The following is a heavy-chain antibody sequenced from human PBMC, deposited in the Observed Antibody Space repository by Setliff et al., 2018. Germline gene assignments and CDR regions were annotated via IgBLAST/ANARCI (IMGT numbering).Heavy chain of an antibody. CDR1: GGSISPHY. V-gene: IGHV4-59*08. Sequence: SETLSLTCTVSGGSISPHYWIWIRQSPGKGLEWIGYIFHTGSTNYNPSLKSQVTMSVDTSKNQISLKLSSLTAADTAVYYCARQDRFYDSSVFVEYFEHWGQGTLVTVSS. J-gene: IGHJ1*01. D-gene: IGHD3-22*01. CDR2: IFHTGST. CDR3: ARQDRFYDSSVFVEYFEH.